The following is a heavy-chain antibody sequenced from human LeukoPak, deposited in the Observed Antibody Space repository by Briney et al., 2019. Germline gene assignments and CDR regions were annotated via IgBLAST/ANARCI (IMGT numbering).Heavy chain of an antibody. J-gene: IGHJ4*02. CDR3: ARAAVDHGLCIDY. CDR1: GFTFSSYA. D-gene: IGHD6-19*01. CDR2: ISYDGSNK. Sequence: PGRSLRLYCAASGFTFSSYAMHWVRQAPGKGLEWVAVISYDGSNKYYADSVKGRFTISRDNSKNTLYLQMNSLRAEDTAVYYCARAAVDHGLCIDYWGQGTLVTVSS. V-gene: IGHV3-30*04.